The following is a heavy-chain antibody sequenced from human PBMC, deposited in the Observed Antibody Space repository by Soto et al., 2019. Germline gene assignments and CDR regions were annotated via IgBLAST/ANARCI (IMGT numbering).Heavy chain of an antibody. CDR1: GFTFSSYA. D-gene: IGHD6-19*01. J-gene: IGHJ4*02. Sequence: EVQLLESGGGLVQPGGSLRLSCAASGFTFSSYAMSWVRQAPGKRLEWVSAISGSGGSTYYADSVKGRFTISRDNSKNTLYLQMNSLRAEDTAVYYCAKVVSIAVAGNYWGQGTLVTVSS. V-gene: IGHV3-23*01. CDR3: AKVVSIAVAGNY. CDR2: ISGSGGST.